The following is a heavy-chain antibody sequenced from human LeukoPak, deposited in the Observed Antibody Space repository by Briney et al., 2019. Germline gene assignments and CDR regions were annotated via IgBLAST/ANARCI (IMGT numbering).Heavy chain of an antibody. J-gene: IGHJ3*02. CDR2: INSDARNT. CDR1: GFTFSSYW. D-gene: IGHD3-3*01. CDR3: ASGIGVGDSFDI. V-gene: IGHV3-74*01. Sequence: GGSLRLSCAASGFTFSSYWMYWVRQAPGKGLVWVSRINSDARNTNYADSVQGRFTISRDNAKNTLYLQMNSLRVEDTAVYFCASGIGVGDSFDIWGQGTMVTVSS.